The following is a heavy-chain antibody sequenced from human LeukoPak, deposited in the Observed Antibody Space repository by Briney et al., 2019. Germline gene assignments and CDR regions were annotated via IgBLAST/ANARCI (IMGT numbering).Heavy chain of an antibody. J-gene: IGHJ6*02. V-gene: IGHV3-48*03. CDR3: ARVGRFSEWLWYGMDV. CDR2: ISSSGSTI. D-gene: IGHD3-3*01. CDR1: GFTFSSYE. Sequence: GSLRLSCAASGFTFSSYEMNWVRQAPGKGLEWVSYISSSGSTIYYADSVEGRFTISRDNAKNSLYLQMNSLRAEDTAVYYCARVGRFSEWLWYGMDVWGQGTTVTVSS.